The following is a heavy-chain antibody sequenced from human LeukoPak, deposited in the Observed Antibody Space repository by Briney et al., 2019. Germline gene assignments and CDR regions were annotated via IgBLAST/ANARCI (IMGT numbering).Heavy chain of an antibody. CDR3: AKATPVVVPAATDY. V-gene: IGHV3-30*02. D-gene: IGHD2-2*01. J-gene: IGHJ4*02. Sequence: GGSLRLSCAASGFTFSTYGMYWVRQAPGKGLEWVAYIRYDGSTKYYADSVKGRFTISRDNSKNTLYLQMNSLRTEDTAVYYCAKATPVVVPAATDYWXQGTLVTVSS. CDR2: IRYDGSTK. CDR1: GFTFSTYG.